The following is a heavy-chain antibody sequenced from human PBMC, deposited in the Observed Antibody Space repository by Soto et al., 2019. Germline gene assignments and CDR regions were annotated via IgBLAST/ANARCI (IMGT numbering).Heavy chain of an antibody. CDR3: ARDSDTLDYYYDSSGYYFDY. D-gene: IGHD3-22*01. Sequence: GGSLRLSCAASGFTFSSYSMNWVRQAQGKGLEWVSYISSSSSTIYYADSVKGRFTISRDNAKNSLYLQMNSLRDEDTAVYYCARDSDTLDYYYDSSGYYFDYWGQGTLVTVSS. J-gene: IGHJ4*02. V-gene: IGHV3-48*02. CDR2: ISSSSSTI. CDR1: GFTFSSYS.